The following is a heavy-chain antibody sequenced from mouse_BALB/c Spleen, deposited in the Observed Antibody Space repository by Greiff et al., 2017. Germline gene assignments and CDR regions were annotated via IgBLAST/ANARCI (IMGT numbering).Heavy chain of an antibody. CDR3: AREGYGSSYGAMDY. V-gene: IGHV5-15*02. Sequence: EVKLMESGGGLVQPGGSRKLSCAASGFTFSDYGMAWVRQAPGKGPEWVAFISNLAYSIYYADTVTGRFTISRENAKNTLYLEMSSLRSEDTAMYYCAREGYGSSYGAMDYWGQGTSVTVSS. CDR2: ISNLAYSI. D-gene: IGHD1-1*01. CDR1: GFTFSDYG. J-gene: IGHJ4*01.